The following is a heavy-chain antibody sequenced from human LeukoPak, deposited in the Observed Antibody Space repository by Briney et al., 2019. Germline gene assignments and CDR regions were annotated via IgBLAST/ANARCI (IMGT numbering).Heavy chain of an antibody. V-gene: IGHV1-2*06. CDR3: ARWGYCSGGSCYGDLAFDI. J-gene: IGHJ3*02. Sequence: ASVKVSCKASGYTFTGYYMHWVRQAPGQRLEWMGRINPNSGGTNYAQKFQGRFTMTRDTSISTAYMELSRPRSDDTAVYYCARWGYCSGGSCYGDLAFDIWGQGTMVTVSS. CDR1: GYTFTGYY. CDR2: INPNSGGT. D-gene: IGHD2-15*01.